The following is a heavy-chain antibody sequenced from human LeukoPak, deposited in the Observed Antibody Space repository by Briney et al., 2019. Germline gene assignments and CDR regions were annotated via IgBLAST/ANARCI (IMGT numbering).Heavy chain of an antibody. CDR2: MNPNSGNT. D-gene: IGHD3-9*01. Sequence: ASVKVSCKASGYTFTSYDINWVRQATGQGLEWMGWMNPNSGNTGCAQKFQGRVTMTRNTSISTAYMELSSLRSEDTAVYYCARSPMRRDILTGPAFDIWGQGTMVTVSS. CDR1: GYTFTSYD. CDR3: ARSPMRRDILTGPAFDI. J-gene: IGHJ3*02. V-gene: IGHV1-8*01.